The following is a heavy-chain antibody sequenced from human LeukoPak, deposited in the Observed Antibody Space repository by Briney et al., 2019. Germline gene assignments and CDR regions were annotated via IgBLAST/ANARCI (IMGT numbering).Heavy chain of an antibody. J-gene: IGHJ4*02. CDR1: GGSFGGYF. CDR3: ASLMVRGVPTDY. D-gene: IGHD3-10*01. CDR2: VNHSGST. Sequence: SETLSLTCAVYGGSFGGYFWTWIRQPPGKGLEWIGEVNHSGSTNYNPSLKSRVTMSVDTSKNQLSLKLSSVTAADTAVYYCASLMVRGVPTDYWGQGTLVTVSS. V-gene: IGHV4-34*01.